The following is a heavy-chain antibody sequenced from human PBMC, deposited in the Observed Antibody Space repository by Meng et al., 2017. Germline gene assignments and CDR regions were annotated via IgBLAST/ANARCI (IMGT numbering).Heavy chain of an antibody. CDR1: GGSISSSNW. D-gene: IGHD6-19*01. CDR3: ARGRYSSGWDRFDY. V-gene: IGHV4-4*02. J-gene: IGHJ4*02. Sequence: QGQLRESGQGLVKPSGTLSPTCAVSGGSISSSNWWSWVRQPPGKGLEWIGEIYHSGSTNYNPSLKSRVTISVDKSKNQFSLKLSSVTAADTAVYYCARGRYSSGWDRFDYWGQGTLVTVSS. CDR2: IYHSGST.